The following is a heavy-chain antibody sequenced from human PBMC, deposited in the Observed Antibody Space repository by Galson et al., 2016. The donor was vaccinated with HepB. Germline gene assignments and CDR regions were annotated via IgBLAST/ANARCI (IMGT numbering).Heavy chain of an antibody. J-gene: IGHJ4*02. CDR2: ISGDGAAT. V-gene: IGHV3-23*01. D-gene: IGHD3-10*01. CDR1: GFTFSTYA. Sequence: SLRLSCAASGFTFSTYAMSWVRQAPGKGPEWVSVISGDGAATFYADSVKGGFTISRDNSQNTLSLQMNSLRTEDTAIYYRGESLWYGDSYFDYWGQGDLVPVSS. CDR3: GESLWYGDSYFDY.